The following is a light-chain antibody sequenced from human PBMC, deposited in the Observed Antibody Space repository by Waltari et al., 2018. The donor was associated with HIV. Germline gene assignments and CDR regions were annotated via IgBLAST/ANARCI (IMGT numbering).Light chain of an antibody. CDR3: QQSYSIFTT. J-gene: IGKJ4*01. CDR2: AAS. CDR1: QSISSY. Sequence: DIQMIQSPSSLSASVGDRVTITCRASQSISSYLNWYQQKPGKAPKLLIYAASSLQSGVPSRFSGSGSGTDFTLTISSLQPEDFATYYCQQSYSIFTTFGGGTKVEIK. V-gene: IGKV1-39*01.